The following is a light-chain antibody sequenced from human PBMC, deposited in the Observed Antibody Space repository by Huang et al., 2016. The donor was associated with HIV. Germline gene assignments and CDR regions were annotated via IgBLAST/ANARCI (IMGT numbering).Light chain of an antibody. Sequence: DIQMTQSPSSLSTSVGDTVTITCRASPGIGNFLAWHQQKPGKVPKLLIYAASTLHSGVPSRFAGSGSGTDFTLTISSLQPEDVATYYCQRYNNAPYTFGQGTRLDIK. CDR3: QRYNNAPYT. J-gene: IGKJ2*01. V-gene: IGKV1-27*01. CDR2: AAS. CDR1: PGIGNF.